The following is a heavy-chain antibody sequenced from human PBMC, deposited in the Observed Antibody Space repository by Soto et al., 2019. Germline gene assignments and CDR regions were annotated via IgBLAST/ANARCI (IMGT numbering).Heavy chain of an antibody. V-gene: IGHV1-69*09. J-gene: IGHJ4*02. CDR3: ATPACAATWCSPSHNLDH. CDR1: GGTFVRHV. D-gene: IGHD2-2*01. CDR2: INPLSGIS. Sequence: QVQLVQSGAEVKKPESSVKVSCKTSGGTFVRHVISWVRKAPGQGPEWMGKINPLSGISNYAQKFQDRVTFTADTDSSTAYMELSSLRSDDTAVYYCATPACAATWCSPSHNLDHWGQGTLVTVSS.